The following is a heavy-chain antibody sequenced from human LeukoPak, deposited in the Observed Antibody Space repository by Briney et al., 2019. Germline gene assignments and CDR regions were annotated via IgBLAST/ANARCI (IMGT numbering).Heavy chain of an antibody. V-gene: IGHV3-7*03. Sequence: GGSLRLSCAASGFTFSSYAMSWVRQAPGKGLEWVANIKQDGSEKYYVDSVKGRFTISRDNAKNTLYLQMNSLRAEDTAVYYCAKGYGSGSYYDYYFDYWGQGTLVTVSS. D-gene: IGHD3-10*01. CDR3: AKGYGSGSYYDYYFDY. J-gene: IGHJ4*02. CDR1: GFTFSSYA. CDR2: IKQDGSEK.